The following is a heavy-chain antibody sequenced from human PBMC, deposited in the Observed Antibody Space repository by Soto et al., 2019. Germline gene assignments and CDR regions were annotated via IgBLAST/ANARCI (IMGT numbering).Heavy chain of an antibody. Sequence: QVQLVQYGAEVKKPGASVKVSCKTSGYTFRSYGISWVRQAPGQGLEWMGWISAYNGNTNSAQKVQGRVIMTTDTSTSTAYMELWNLRSDDTAVDYCARGKVVVVPAALGLSDYWGQGTLVTVSS. CDR1: GYTFRSYG. J-gene: IGHJ4*02. V-gene: IGHV1-18*01. CDR2: ISAYNGNT. D-gene: IGHD2-2*01. CDR3: ARGKVVVVPAALGLSDY.